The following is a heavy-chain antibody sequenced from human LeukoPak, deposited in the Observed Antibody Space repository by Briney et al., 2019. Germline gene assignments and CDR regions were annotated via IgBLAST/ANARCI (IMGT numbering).Heavy chain of an antibody. D-gene: IGHD6-13*01. V-gene: IGHV3-53*01. Sequence: PGGSLKLSCAASGFTVSSNYMSWVRQAPGKGLEWVSVIYSGGSTYYADSVKGRFTISRDNSKNTQYLQMNSLRAEDTAVYYCASSTGYSSLDYWGQGTLVTVSS. CDR1: GFTVSSNY. CDR2: IYSGGST. CDR3: ASSTGYSSLDY. J-gene: IGHJ4*02.